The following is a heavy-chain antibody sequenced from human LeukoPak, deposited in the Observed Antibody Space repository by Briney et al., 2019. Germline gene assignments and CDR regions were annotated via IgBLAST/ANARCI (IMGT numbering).Heavy chain of an antibody. J-gene: IGHJ3*02. CDR1: GFTFSNYA. V-gene: IGHV3-23*01. CDR2: ISGGADTT. CDR3: AKVRDTRDWYKDAFDI. D-gene: IGHD3/OR15-3a*01. Sequence: GGPLRLSCAASGFTFSNYAMNWVRQAPGKGLEWVSTISGGADTTYYADSVKGWFTISRDNSKEKLYLQMSSLRAEDTAMYYCAKVRDTRDWYKDAFDIWGQGTRVTVSS.